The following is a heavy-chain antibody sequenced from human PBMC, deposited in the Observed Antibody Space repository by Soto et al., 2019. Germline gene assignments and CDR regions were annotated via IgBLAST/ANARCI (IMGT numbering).Heavy chain of an antibody. CDR1: GFTFSNYD. CDR3: ARTGSRYGADAFDI. Sequence: PVGSLRLSCAASGFTFSNYDMHWVRQVTGQGLEWVSGIGIASNTYYPGSVKGRFTISRENAKNSLYLQMNSLRTGDTAVYYCARTGSRYGADAFDIWGQGIAVTVS. J-gene: IGHJ3*02. V-gene: IGHV3-13*01. CDR2: IGIASNT. D-gene: IGHD6-13*01.